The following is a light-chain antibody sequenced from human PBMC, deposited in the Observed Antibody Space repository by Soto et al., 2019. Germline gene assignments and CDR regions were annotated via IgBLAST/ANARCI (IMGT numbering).Light chain of an antibody. CDR2: FAS. CDR1: QSIINN. J-gene: IGKJ1*01. Sequence: GVTNSPSALSLTQGERATLSCRASQSIINNLAWYQQKPGRAPRLLIFFASTRVTGIPARFSGSGSGTEFTLTINSLQSEDFAVYYCHQYFSWPRGTFGQGTKVDIK. CDR3: HQYFSWPRGT. V-gene: IGKV3-15*01.